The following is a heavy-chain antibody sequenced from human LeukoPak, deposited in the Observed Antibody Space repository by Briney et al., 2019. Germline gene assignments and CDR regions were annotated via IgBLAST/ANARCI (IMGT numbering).Heavy chain of an antibody. V-gene: IGHV3-66*01. J-gene: IGHJ4*02. CDR3: AREFSGSGSYSRDYYLDY. D-gene: IGHD3-10*01. Sequence: GGSLRLSCAASGFTVSRNHMSWVRQAPGKGLEWVSVIYSGGTTHSADSVKGRVTISRDNSKNTLYLQLNSVRAEDTAVYYCAREFSGSGSYSRDYYLDYWGQGTLVTVSS. CDR1: GFTVSRNH. CDR2: IYSGGTT.